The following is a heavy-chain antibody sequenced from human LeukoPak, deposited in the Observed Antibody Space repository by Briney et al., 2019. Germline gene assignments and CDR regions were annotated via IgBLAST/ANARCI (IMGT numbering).Heavy chain of an antibody. CDR3: ARYREWFGESQGGPFDY. Sequence: PGASVKVSCKASGGTFSSYAISWVRQAPGQGLEWMGRIIPILGIANYAQKFQGRVTITADKSTSTAYMELSSLRSEDTAVYYCARYREWFGESQGGPFDYWGQGTLVTVSS. J-gene: IGHJ4*02. V-gene: IGHV1-69*04. D-gene: IGHD3-10*01. CDR1: GGTFSSYA. CDR2: IIPILGIA.